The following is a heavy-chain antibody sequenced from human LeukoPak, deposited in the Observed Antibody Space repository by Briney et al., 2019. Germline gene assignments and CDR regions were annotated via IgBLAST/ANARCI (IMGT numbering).Heavy chain of an antibody. Sequence: PGGSLRLSCVASGFTFSSYGMHWVRQAPGKGLEWVAFIRYDGSNKYYADSVKGRFTISRDNSKNTLCLQMNSLRAEDTAVYYCARESNRGCSSTSCPRDYWGQGTLVTVSS. J-gene: IGHJ4*02. CDR1: GFTFSSYG. D-gene: IGHD2-2*01. V-gene: IGHV3-30*02. CDR3: ARESNRGCSSTSCPRDY. CDR2: IRYDGSNK.